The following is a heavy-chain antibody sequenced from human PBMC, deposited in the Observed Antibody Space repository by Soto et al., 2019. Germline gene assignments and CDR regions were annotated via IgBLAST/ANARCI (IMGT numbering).Heavy chain of an antibody. Sequence: ASVKVSCKASGYSFTDYHIHWVRQAPGQGLEWLGRINPKSGGTSTAQKFQGWVTMTTDTSISTASMELTRLASDDTAIYYCARGDSTDCSNGVCSFFYNHDMDVWGQGTTVTVSS. CDR3: ARGDSTDCSNGVCSFFYNHDMDV. CDR2: INPKSGGT. V-gene: IGHV1-2*04. J-gene: IGHJ6*02. CDR1: GYSFTDYH. D-gene: IGHD2-8*01.